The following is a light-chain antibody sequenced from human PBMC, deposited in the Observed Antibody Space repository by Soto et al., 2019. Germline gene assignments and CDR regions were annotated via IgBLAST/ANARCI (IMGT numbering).Light chain of an antibody. Sequence: DIQMTQSPSTLSGSVGDRVTITFRASQGISTYLAWYQQTSGKVPKLLIYAASSLQSGVPSRFSGSGSGTDFTLTISSLQPEDFATYYCQQSYSTPRTFGQGTKVDIK. CDR3: QQSYSTPRT. CDR2: AAS. CDR1: QGISTY. J-gene: IGKJ1*01. V-gene: IGKV1-39*01.